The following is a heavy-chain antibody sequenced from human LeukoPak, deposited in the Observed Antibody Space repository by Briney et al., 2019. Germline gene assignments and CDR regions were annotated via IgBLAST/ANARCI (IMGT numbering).Heavy chain of an antibody. Sequence: GGSLRLSCAAPGFIFSSFEMNWVRQAPGKGLEWVSYISSSGSSIYYADSVKGRFTISRDNAKISLYLQMNSLRAEDTAVYYCARGGYSSSWYRVNAFDIWGQGTMVTVSS. V-gene: IGHV3-48*03. CDR1: GFIFSSFE. J-gene: IGHJ3*02. CDR2: ISSSGSSI. CDR3: ARGGYSSSWYRVNAFDI. D-gene: IGHD6-13*01.